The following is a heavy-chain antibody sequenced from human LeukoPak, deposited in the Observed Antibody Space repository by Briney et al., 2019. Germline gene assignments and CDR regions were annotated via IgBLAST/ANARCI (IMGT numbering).Heavy chain of an antibody. Sequence: PSETLSLTCAVYGGSFSGFYWGWIRQPPGKGLEWVGTFYHSGSTHYNPSLKSRVTISVDTSKNQFSLRLSSVTVADTAVYFCARASYSDYVVNYWGQGILVTVSS. CDR1: GGSFSGFY. J-gene: IGHJ4*02. CDR2: FYHSGST. V-gene: IGHV4-34*01. CDR3: ARASYSDYVVNY. D-gene: IGHD4-11*01.